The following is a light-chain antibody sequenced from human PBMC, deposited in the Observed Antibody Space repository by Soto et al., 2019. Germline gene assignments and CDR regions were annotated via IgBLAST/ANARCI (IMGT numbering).Light chain of an antibody. J-gene: IGKJ5*01. CDR1: QSVSSD. CDR2: AAS. CDR3: QQYNNWPPIT. Sequence: EIVMTQSPATLSVSPGERATLSCRASQSVSSDLAWYQQKPGQAPRLLIFAASTRATGIPPRFSGSGSGTEFTLTLSSLQSEDFAVYYCQQYNNWPPITFGKGTRLEIK. V-gene: IGKV3-15*01.